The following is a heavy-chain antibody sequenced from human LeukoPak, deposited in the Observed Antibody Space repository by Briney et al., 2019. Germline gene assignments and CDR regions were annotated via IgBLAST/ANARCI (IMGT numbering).Heavy chain of an antibody. CDR1: GGSVSSGSYY. V-gene: IGHV4-61*01. CDR3: ARRLSRVAYSSSSFDP. J-gene: IGHJ5*02. Sequence: SETLSLTCTVSGGSVSSGSYYWSWIRQPPGKGLEWIGYIYYSGSTNYNPSLKSRVTISVDTSKNQFSLKLSSVTAADTAVYYCARRLSRVAYSSSSFDPWGQGTLVTVSS. D-gene: IGHD6-13*01. CDR2: IYYSGST.